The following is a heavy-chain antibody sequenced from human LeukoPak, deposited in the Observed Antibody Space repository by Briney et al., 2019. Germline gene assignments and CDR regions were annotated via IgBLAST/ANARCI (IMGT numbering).Heavy chain of an antibody. CDR3: ATTIFGVVILAYDY. J-gene: IGHJ4*02. D-gene: IGHD3-3*01. Sequence: PGGSLRLSCAASGFTFSSYGMHWVRQAPGKGLEWVAFIRYDGSNKYYADSVKGRFTISRDNSKNTLYLQMNSLRAEDTAVYYCATTIFGVVILAYDYWGQGTLVTVSS. CDR2: IRYDGSNK. V-gene: IGHV3-30*02. CDR1: GFTFSSYG.